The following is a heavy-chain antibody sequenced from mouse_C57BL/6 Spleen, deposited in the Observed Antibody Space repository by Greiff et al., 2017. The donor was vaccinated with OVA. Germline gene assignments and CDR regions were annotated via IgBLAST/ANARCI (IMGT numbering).Heavy chain of an antibody. J-gene: IGHJ2*01. D-gene: IGHD1-1*01. Sequence: QVQLKQPGAELVKPGASVKLSCKASGYTFTSYWMQWVKQRPGQGLEWIGEIDPSDSYTNYNQKFKGKATLTVDTSSSTAYMQLSSLTSEDSAVYYCARGRIITTVVATSSDYWGQGTTLTVSS. CDR2: IDPSDSYT. CDR3: ARGRIITTVVATSSDY. CDR1: GYTFTSYW. V-gene: IGHV1-50*01.